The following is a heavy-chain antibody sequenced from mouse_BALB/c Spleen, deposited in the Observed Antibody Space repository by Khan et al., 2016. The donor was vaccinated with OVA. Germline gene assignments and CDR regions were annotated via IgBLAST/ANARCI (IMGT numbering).Heavy chain of an antibody. D-gene: IGHD1-1*02. V-gene: IGHV2-2*02. CDR1: GFSLTNYG. J-gene: IGHJ2*01. Sequence: QVQLKQSGPGLVQPSQSLSITCTVSGFSLTNYGVHWVRQSPGKGLEWLGVIWSGGITDYNATFISRLTIRKDISKSQVFFIMNSLQANDTAIYYGAKNRNGYVDYWGQGTTLTVSS. CDR3: AKNRNGYVDY. CDR2: IWSGGIT.